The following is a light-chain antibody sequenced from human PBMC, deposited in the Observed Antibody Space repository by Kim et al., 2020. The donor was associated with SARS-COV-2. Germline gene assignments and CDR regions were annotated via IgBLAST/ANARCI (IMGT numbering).Light chain of an antibody. CDR1: SSDVGSNTY. CDR3: TSYRSDSTVV. J-gene: IGLJ3*02. Sequence: QSIPFSSSGTSSDVGSNTYVTWYPQHPGKAPKIMIYDVNNRPAGVSSRFSGSKSGNTAPLTISGLRAEDEADYYCTSYRSDSTVVFGGVTQLTVL. CDR2: DVN. V-gene: IGLV2-14*03.